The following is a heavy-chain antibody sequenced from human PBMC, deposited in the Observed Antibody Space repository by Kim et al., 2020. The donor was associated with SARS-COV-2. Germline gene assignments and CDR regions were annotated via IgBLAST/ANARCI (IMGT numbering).Heavy chain of an antibody. CDR1: GYTFTSYG. CDR3: ARDRGLVADGYYYLDV. D-gene: IGHD3-9*01. J-gene: IGHJ6*03. V-gene: IGHV1-18*01. CDR2: ISAYNGNT. Sequence: ASVKVSCKASGYTFTSYGISWVRQAPGQGLEWMGWISAYNGNTNYAQKLQGRVTMTTDTSTSTAYMELRGLRSDDTAVYYCARDRGLVADGYYYLDVWGQGTTVTASS.